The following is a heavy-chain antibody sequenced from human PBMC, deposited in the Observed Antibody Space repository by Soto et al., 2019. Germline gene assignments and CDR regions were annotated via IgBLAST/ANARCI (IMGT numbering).Heavy chain of an antibody. CDR1: GFTFSSYA. Sequence: GGSLRLSCAASGFTFSSYAMSWVRQAPGKGLEWVSVISGSGGTTHYADSVKGRFIISRDNSKNTLYLQMHSLRVEDTALYYCAKGLGVSADYGGLPDFWGQGTLVTVSS. V-gene: IGHV3-23*01. CDR3: AKGLGVSADYGGLPDF. D-gene: IGHD4-17*01. J-gene: IGHJ4*02. CDR2: ISGSGGTT.